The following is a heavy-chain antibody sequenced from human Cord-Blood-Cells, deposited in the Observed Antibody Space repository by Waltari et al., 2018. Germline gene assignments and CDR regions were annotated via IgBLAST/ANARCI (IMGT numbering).Heavy chain of an antibody. V-gene: IGHV1-69*01. CDR2: IVPSCGKG. CDR3: ARPLWESAAAGT. CDR1: VGTFSSYA. J-gene: IGHJ4*02. Sequence: QVHLVQSGSAVKKPGSSVKVSCKASVGTFSSYAISWVRRAPGQGLEWMGGIVPSCGKGNDATKFQGRVTITADESTSAAYRELSSLRSEDTAVYYCARPLWESAAAGTWGQGTLVTVSS. D-gene: IGHD6-13*01.